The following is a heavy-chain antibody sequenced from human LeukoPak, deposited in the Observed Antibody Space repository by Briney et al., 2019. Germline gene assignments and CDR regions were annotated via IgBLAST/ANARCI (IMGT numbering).Heavy chain of an antibody. Sequence: GESLRLSCAASGFTFSDYYMSWIRQAPGKGLEWVSYISSSSSYTNYADSVKGRFTISRDNAKNSLYLQMNSLRAEDTAVYYCARWNYYGSGSYYQFDYWGQGTLVTVSS. D-gene: IGHD3-10*01. J-gene: IGHJ4*02. V-gene: IGHV3-11*03. CDR2: ISSSSSYT. CDR1: GFTFSDYY. CDR3: ARWNYYGSGSYYQFDY.